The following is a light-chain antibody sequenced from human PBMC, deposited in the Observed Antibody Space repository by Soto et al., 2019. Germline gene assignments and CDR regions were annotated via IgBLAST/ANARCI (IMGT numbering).Light chain of an antibody. V-gene: IGKV3-20*01. CDR3: QQYGSSPRA. CDR2: GAS. J-gene: IGKJ1*01. Sequence: ESVLTQSPGTLSLSPGERATLSCRASQSVTSSYLAWYQQKPGQAPRLLIYGASSRATGIPDRFSGRGSGTDFTLTISRLEPEDVAVYYCQQYGSSPRAFGQGTNVEIK. CDR1: QSVTSSY.